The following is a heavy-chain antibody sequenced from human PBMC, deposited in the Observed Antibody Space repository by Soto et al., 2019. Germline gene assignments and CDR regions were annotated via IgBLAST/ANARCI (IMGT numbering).Heavy chain of an antibody. CDR1: GGSISSYY. D-gene: IGHD3-16*01. V-gene: IGHV4-59*01. Sequence: QVQLQESDPGLVKPSETLSLTCTVSGGSISSYYWSWIRQPPGKGLEWIGYIYYSGSTNYNPSLKKRVTISVDMSKNQCSLKLSSVTAADTAVYYCARWEERVGMPSGYWGQGTLVTVSS. CDR3: ARWEERVGMPSGY. CDR2: IYYSGST. J-gene: IGHJ4*02.